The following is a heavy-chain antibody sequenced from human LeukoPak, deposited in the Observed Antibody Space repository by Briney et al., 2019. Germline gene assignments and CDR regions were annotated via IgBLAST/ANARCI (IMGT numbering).Heavy chain of an antibody. Sequence: ASVKVSCKASVYTFTNYGISWVRQAPGQGLEWMGWISGYNGNTNYAQRFQGRVTMTTDTSTSTAYMELRSLRSDDTAVFYCARVHGFEYTSSSADYWGQGTLVTVSS. V-gene: IGHV1-18*01. CDR3: ARVHGFEYTSSSADY. D-gene: IGHD6-6*01. J-gene: IGHJ4*02. CDR2: ISGYNGNT. CDR1: VYTFTNYG.